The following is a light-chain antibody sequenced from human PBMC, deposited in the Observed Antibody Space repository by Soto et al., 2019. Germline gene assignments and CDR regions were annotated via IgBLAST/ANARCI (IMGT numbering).Light chain of an antibody. V-gene: IGLV7-46*01. CDR2: DTS. Sequence: QAVVTQEPSLTVSPGGTVTLTCGSSTGDVASGHYPYWFQQKPGQAPRTLISDTSNKHSWTPARFSGSLLGGKAALTLSGAQPEDEAEYYCLLSYSGALYVFGTGTKVTVL. CDR1: TGDVASGHY. CDR3: LLSYSGALYV. J-gene: IGLJ1*01.